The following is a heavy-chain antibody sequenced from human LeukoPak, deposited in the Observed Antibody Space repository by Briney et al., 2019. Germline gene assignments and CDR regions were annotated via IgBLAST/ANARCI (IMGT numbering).Heavy chain of an antibody. Sequence: SGTLSLTCAVYGGSFSGYYWSWIRQPPGKGLEWIGEINHSGSTNYNPSLKSRVTISVDTSKNQLSLKLSSVTAADTAVYYCARGRGAAAGPRYMDVWGKGTTITVSS. CDR1: GGSFSGYY. D-gene: IGHD6-13*01. CDR2: INHSGST. J-gene: IGHJ6*03. V-gene: IGHV4-34*01. CDR3: ARGRGAAAGPRYMDV.